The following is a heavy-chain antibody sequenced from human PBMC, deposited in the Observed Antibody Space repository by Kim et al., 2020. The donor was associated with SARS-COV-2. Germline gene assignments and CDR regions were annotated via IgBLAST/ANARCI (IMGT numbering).Heavy chain of an antibody. D-gene: IGHD6-19*01. V-gene: IGHV3-23*01. CDR1: GFTFTNYA. CDR2: ASGSGSKT. Sequence: GGSLRLSCAASGFTFTNYAMTWVPQAPGKGLEWVSSASGSGSKTYYADSVRGRFTISRDSSKDTVYLQMNSLRVEDTAVYYCAKDGGGWYTSGWYYFDY. J-gene: IGHJ4*01. CDR3: AKDGGGWYTSGWYYFDY.